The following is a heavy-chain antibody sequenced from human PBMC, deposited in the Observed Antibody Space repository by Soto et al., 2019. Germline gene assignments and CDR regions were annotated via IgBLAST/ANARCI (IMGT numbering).Heavy chain of an antibody. CDR2: ISYDGSEV. Sequence: GGSLRLSCAASGFTLSTSAMPWVRQAPGKGLEWVALISYDGSEVYYADSVKGRFTISRDTSKNTVYLQMNSLRGEDTALYYCAKDGSYYNFDYWGQGTLVTVSS. V-gene: IGHV3-30*18. J-gene: IGHJ4*02. CDR3: AKDGSYYNFDY. CDR1: GFTLSTSA. D-gene: IGHD1-26*01.